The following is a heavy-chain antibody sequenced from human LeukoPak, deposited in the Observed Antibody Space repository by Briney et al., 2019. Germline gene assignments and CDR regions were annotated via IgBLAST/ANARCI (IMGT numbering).Heavy chain of an antibody. J-gene: IGHJ5*02. V-gene: IGHV3-30-3*01. CDR1: GFTFSSYA. CDR2: ISYDGSNK. CDR3: ARSIGSSGYYYGSDNWFDP. D-gene: IGHD3-22*01. Sequence: PGGSLRLSCAASGFTFSSYAMHWVRQAPGKGLEWVAVISYDGSNKYYADSVKGRFTISRDNSTNTLYLQMNSLRAEDTAVYYCARSIGSSGYYYGSDNWFDPWGQGTLVTVSS.